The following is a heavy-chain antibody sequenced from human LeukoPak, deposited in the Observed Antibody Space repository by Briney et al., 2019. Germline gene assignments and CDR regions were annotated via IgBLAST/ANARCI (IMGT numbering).Heavy chain of an antibody. CDR2: ISAYNGNT. V-gene: IGHV1-18*01. J-gene: IGHJ5*02. CDR1: GYTFTSYG. D-gene: IGHD2/OR15-2a*01. Sequence: ASVKVSCKASGYTFTSYGISWVRQAPGQGLEWMGWISAYNGNTNYAQKLQGRVTMTTDTSTSTAYMQLRSLRSDDTAVYYCARAALLHSWFDPWGQGTLVTVSS. CDR3: ARAALLHSWFDP.